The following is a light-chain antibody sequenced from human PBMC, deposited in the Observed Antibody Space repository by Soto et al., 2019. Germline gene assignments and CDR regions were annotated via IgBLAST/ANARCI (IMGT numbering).Light chain of an antibody. J-gene: IGLJ1*01. CDR2: FDS. Sequence: SYELTQSPSVSLAPGETARISCEGNNIGDKLVHWYQQRPGQAPVLVIYFDSERPSGIPERFSASNSGNTATLIITRVEAGDEADYYCQLWDVGSDHYVFGSGTKVTVL. V-gene: IGLV3-21*04. CDR3: QLWDVGSDHYV. CDR1: NIGDKL.